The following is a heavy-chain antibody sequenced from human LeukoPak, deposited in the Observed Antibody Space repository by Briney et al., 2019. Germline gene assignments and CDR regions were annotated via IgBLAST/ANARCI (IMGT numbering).Heavy chain of an antibody. Sequence: KPSETLSLTCAVYGGSFSGHYWSWIRQPPGKGLEWIGEINHSGSTNYNPSLKSRVTISVDTSKNQFSLKLSSVTAADTAVYYCARGNYRGYFDYWGQGTLVTVSS. CDR1: GGSFSGHY. V-gene: IGHV4-34*01. D-gene: IGHD1-7*01. CDR2: INHSGST. CDR3: ARGNYRGYFDY. J-gene: IGHJ4*02.